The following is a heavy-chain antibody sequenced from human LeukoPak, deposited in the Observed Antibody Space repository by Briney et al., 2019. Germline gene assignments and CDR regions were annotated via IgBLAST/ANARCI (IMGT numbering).Heavy chain of an antibody. CDR3: ARVAVTYYYYYGMDV. Sequence: SETLSLTCAVSGGSISSGGYSWSWIRQPPGKGLEWIGYIYHSGSTYYNPSLKSRVTISVDRSKNQFSLKLSSVTAADTAVYYCARVAVTYYYYYGMDVWGQGTTVTVSS. J-gene: IGHJ6*02. CDR2: IYHSGST. CDR1: GGSISSGGYS. V-gene: IGHV4-30-2*01. D-gene: IGHD4-11*01.